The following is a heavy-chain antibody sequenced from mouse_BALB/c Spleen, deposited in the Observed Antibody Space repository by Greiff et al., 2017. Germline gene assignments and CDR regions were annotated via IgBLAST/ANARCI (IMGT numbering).Heavy chain of an antibody. J-gene: IGHJ3*01. Sequence: QVQLQQSGAELVRPGTSVKVSCKASGYAFTSYLIEWVKQRPGQGLEWIGVINPGSGGANYNEKFKGKATLTADKSSSTAYMQLSSLTSDDSAVYFCARSGYGNYDWFAYWGQGTLVTVSA. CDR2: INPGSGGA. CDR3: ARSGYGNYDWFAY. V-gene: IGHV1-54*01. D-gene: IGHD2-1*01. CDR1: GYAFTSYL.